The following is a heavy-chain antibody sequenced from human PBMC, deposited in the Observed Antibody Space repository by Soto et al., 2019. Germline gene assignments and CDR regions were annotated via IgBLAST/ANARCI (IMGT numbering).Heavy chain of an antibody. J-gene: IGHJ4*02. CDR3: AKDLTYSVGHRQIHF. CDR2: VSVSGSS. Sequence: SETLSLTCTVSGDSISSYYWSWIRQPAGKGLEWIGRVSVSGSSNYNPSLKSRVTMSVDASRNRFSLRLSSVTAADTAMYYCAKDLTYSVGHRQIHFWGQGTLVTVSS. D-gene: IGHD5-12*01. CDR1: GDSISSYY. V-gene: IGHV4-4*07.